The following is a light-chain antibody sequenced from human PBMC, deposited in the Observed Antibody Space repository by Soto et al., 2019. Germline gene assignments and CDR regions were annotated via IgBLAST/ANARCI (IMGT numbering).Light chain of an antibody. V-gene: IGLV3-9*01. CDR3: QVRDSSTVV. Sequence: SYELTQPLSVSVALGQTARITCGGNNIGSKNVHWYQLNPGQAPVLIIYRDTNRPSGIPERFSGSNSGNTATLAISGAQVGDDADYYCQVRDSSTVVFGGGTKVTVL. CDR1: NIGSKN. J-gene: IGLJ3*02. CDR2: RDT.